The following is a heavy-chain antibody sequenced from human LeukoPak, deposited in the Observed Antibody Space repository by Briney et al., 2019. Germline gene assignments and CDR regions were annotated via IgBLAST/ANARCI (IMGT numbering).Heavy chain of an antibody. V-gene: IGHV1-69*04. D-gene: IGHD2/OR15-2a*01. CDR1: GGTFSSYI. J-gene: IGHJ3*02. CDR3: AREGLVIRAAFDI. CDR2: IIPILGIA. Sequence: SVKVSCKASGGTFSSYIISWVRQAPGQGLEWMGRIIPILGIANYAQKFQGRVTITADKSTSTAYMELSSLRSEDTAVYYCAREGLVIRAAFDIWGQGTMVTVSS.